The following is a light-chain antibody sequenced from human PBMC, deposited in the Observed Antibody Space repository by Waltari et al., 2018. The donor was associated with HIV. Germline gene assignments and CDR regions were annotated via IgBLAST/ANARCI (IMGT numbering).Light chain of an antibody. CDR2: DVS. J-gene: IGLJ2*01. CDR1: NSDVGGYNY. Sequence: QSALTQPPSASGSPGQSVTISCTGTNSDVGGYNYVSWYQQHPGKAPKLMIYDVSQRPSGVPDRFSGSKSGNTASLTVSGLQAEDEADYYCSSYAGGYRLVVFGGGTKLTVL. CDR3: SSYAGGYRLVV. V-gene: IGLV2-8*01.